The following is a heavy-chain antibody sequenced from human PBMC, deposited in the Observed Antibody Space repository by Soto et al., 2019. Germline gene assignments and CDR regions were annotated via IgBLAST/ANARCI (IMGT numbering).Heavy chain of an antibody. V-gene: IGHV4-34*01. CDR1: GGSFSGYY. D-gene: IGHD1-26*01. CDR3: ARGRPGGAAD. J-gene: IGHJ4*02. Sequence: QVQLQLWGAGLLKPSETLSLTCAVYGGSFSGYYWSWIRQPPGKGLEWIGEINPSGSTNYTPSLKSRVRISVDTAKNQFSLKLSSVTAADTAVYYCARGRPGGAADWGQGTLVTVSS. CDR2: INPSGST.